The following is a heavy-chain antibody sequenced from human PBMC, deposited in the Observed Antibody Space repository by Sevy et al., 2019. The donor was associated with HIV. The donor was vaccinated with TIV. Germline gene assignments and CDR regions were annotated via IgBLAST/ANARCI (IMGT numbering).Heavy chain of an antibody. CDR1: GFTFSTYW. J-gene: IGHJ4*02. D-gene: IGHD3-10*01. CDR3: ARVGIFEGSESHFRFIDY. CDR2: INQDGSKK. V-gene: IGHV3-7*01. Sequence: GGSLRLSYAASGFTFSTYWMSWVRQAPGKGLEWVANINQDGSKKNYVDSMKGRFTISRDNAKNSLYVQMNSLRAEDTAVYYCARVGIFEGSESHFRFIDYWGQGILVTVSS.